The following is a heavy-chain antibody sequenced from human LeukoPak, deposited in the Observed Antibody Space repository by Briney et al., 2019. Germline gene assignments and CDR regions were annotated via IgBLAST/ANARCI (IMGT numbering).Heavy chain of an antibody. CDR3: ARDNYGDYGGRIFGY. CDR1: GYTFTGYY. CDR2: INPNSGGT. V-gene: IGHV1-2*02. J-gene: IGHJ4*02. D-gene: IGHD4-17*01. Sequence: GASVKVSCKASGYTFTGYYMHWVRQAPGQGLEWMGWINPNSGGTNYAQKFQGRVTMTRDTSISTAYMELSRLRSDDTAVYYCARDNYGDYGGRIFGYWGQGTLVTVSS.